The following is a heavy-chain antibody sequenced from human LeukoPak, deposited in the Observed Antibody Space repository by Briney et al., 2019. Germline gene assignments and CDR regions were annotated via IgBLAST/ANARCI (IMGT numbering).Heavy chain of an antibody. CDR3: TSTATMVRGVEGNY. J-gene: IGHJ4*02. Sequence: GGSLKLSCAASGFTFSGSAMHWVRQASGKGLEWVGRIRSKANSYATAYAASVKGRFTISRDDSKNTAYLQMNSLKTEDTAVYYCTSTATMVRGVEGNYWGQGTLVTVSS. CDR1: GFTFSGSA. V-gene: IGHV3-73*01. CDR2: IRSKANSYAT. D-gene: IGHD3-10*01.